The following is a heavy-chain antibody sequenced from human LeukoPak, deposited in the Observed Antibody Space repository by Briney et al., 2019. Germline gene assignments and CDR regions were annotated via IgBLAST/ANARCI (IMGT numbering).Heavy chain of an antibody. Sequence: ASVTVSCTASGYTFTSYDINWVRQAPGQGLEWMGWMNPNSGNTGYAQKFQGRVTMTRNTSISTAYMELSSLRSEDTAVYYCARSVVAATLYLFDPWGQGTLVTASS. D-gene: IGHD2-15*01. V-gene: IGHV1-8*01. CDR3: ARSVVAATLYLFDP. CDR1: GYTFTSYD. CDR2: MNPNSGNT. J-gene: IGHJ5*02.